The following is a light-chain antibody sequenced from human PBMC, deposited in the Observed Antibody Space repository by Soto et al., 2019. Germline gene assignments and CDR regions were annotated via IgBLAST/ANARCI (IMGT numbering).Light chain of an antibody. CDR1: SSYVGGYNY. CDR3: CSYTVSGTYV. V-gene: IGLV2-14*01. Sequence: HSVLTQPASVSGSPGQSITISCTGTSSYVGGYNYVSWYQQHPGKAPKLMIYAVSNRPSGVSNRFSGSKSGNTATLTISGLQAEDEADYYCCSYTVSGTYVFGTGTKVTV. J-gene: IGLJ1*01. CDR2: AVS.